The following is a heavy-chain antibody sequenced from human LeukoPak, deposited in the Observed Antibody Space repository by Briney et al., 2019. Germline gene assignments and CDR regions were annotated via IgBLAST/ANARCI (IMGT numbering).Heavy chain of an antibody. D-gene: IGHD3-3*01. V-gene: IGHV3-30*18. CDR3: ANAVLEWLFGVGDV. Sequence: GRSLRLSCAASGFTFSSYGMHWVRQAPGKGPEWVAVISYDGSNKYYADSVKGRFTISRDNSKNTLYLQMNSLRVEDTAVYYCANAVLEWLFGVGDVWGQGTTVTVSS. CDR2: ISYDGSNK. CDR1: GFTFSSYG. J-gene: IGHJ6*02.